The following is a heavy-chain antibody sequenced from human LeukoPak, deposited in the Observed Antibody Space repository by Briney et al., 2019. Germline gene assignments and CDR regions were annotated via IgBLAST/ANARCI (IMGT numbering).Heavy chain of an antibody. V-gene: IGHV3-30-3*01. CDR3: ARDSLVVVITMGDY. J-gene: IGHJ4*02. Sequence: GGSLRLSCAASGFTFSSYAMHWVRQAPGKGLEWVAVISYDGSNKYYADSVKGRFTISRDNSKNTLYLQMNSLRAEDTAVYYCARDSLVVVITMGDYWGQGTLVIVSS. CDR2: ISYDGSNK. D-gene: IGHD3-22*01. CDR1: GFTFSSYA.